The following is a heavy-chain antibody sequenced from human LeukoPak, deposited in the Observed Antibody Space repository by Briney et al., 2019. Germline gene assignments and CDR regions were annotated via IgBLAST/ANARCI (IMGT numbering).Heavy chain of an antibody. D-gene: IGHD3-16*01. CDR1: GGSLSGYY. CDR3: ARYRRPKGGTDY. Sequence: PEALSLTCAVPGGSLSGYYWSWIPEPPGKGLEWIGEINHSGSNKCNPSLKSRVTISVDTSKNQFSLKLSSVTAADTAVYYRARYRRPKGGTDYWGQGTLVTVSS. CDR2: INHSGSN. V-gene: IGHV4-34*01. J-gene: IGHJ4*02.